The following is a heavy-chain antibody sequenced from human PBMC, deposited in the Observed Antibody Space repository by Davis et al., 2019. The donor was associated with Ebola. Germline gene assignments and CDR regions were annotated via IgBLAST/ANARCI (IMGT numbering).Heavy chain of an antibody. CDR1: GFTFGDYA. D-gene: IGHD3-10*01. J-gene: IGHJ4*02. CDR3: TRGGMVYFDY. CDR2: IRSKAYGGTT. Sequence: GGSLRLSCTASGFTFGDYAMSWVRQAPGKGLEWVGFIRSKAYGGTTEYAASVKGRFTISRDDSKSIAYLQMNSLKTEDTAVYYCTRGGMVYFDYWGQGTLVTVSS. V-gene: IGHV3-49*04.